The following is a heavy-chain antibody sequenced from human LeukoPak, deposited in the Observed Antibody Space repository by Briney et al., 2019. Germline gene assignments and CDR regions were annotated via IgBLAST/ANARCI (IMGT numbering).Heavy chain of an antibody. J-gene: IGHJ4*02. D-gene: IGHD3-22*01. CDR1: GGSISSYY. Sequence: SETLSLTCTVSGGSISSYYWSWIRQPPGKGLEWIGEINHSGSTNYNPSLKSRVTISVDTSKNQFSLKLSSVTAADTAVYYCARGRRYYDPFDYWGQGTLVTVSS. CDR3: ARGRRYYDPFDY. V-gene: IGHV4-34*01. CDR2: INHSGST.